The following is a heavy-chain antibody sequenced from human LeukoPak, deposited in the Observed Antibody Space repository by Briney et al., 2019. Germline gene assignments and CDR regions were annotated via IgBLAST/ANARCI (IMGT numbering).Heavy chain of an antibody. Sequence: KPSETLSLTCTVSGGSISSSSYYWGWIRQPPGKGLEWIGSIYYSGSTYYNPSLKSRVTISVDTSKNQFSLKLSSVAAADTAVYYCARTRDYYSPAFDIWGQGTVVTVSS. CDR3: ARTRDYYSPAFDI. CDR2: IYYSGST. J-gene: IGHJ3*02. V-gene: IGHV4-39*07. CDR1: GGSISSSSYY. D-gene: IGHD3-3*01.